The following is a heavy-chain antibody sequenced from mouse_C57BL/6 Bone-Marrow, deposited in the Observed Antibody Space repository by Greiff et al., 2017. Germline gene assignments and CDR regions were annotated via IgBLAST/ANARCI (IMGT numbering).Heavy chain of an antibody. V-gene: IGHV5-12*01. J-gene: IGHJ3*01. Sequence: EVMLVESGGGLVQPGGSLKLSCAASGFTFSDYYMYWVRQTPEKRLEWVAYISNGGGSTYYPDTVKGRFTISRDNAKNTLYLQMSRLKSEDTAMYYCAREGVLGDWFAYWGQGTLVTVSA. D-gene: IGHD4-1*01. CDR1: GFTFSDYY. CDR2: ISNGGGST. CDR3: AREGVLGDWFAY.